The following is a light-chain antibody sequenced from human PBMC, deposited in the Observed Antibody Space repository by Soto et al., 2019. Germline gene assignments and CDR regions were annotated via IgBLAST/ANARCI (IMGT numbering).Light chain of an antibody. Sequence: QSALTQPPSASGSPGQSVTISCAGTDSDIGGYNFVSWYQQHPGKAPKLMIYEVIKLPSGVPDRFSGSKSGNTASLTVSGLHTEDEAEYYCSSYSGSDNFVVFGGGTKLTVL. J-gene: IGLJ3*02. CDR3: SSYSGSDNFVV. CDR1: DSDIGGYNF. V-gene: IGLV2-8*01. CDR2: EVI.